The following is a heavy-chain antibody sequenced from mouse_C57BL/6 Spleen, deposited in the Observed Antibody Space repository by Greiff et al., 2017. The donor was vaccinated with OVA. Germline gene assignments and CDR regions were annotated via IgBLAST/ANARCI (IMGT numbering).Heavy chain of an antibody. J-gene: IGHJ1*03. D-gene: IGHD1-1*01. CDR2: INPSSGYT. CDR1: GYTFTSYW. CDR3: ASGSRFDV. Sequence: QVHVKQSGAELAKPGASVKLSCKASGYTFTSYWMHWVKQRPGQGLEWIGYINPSSGYTKYNQKFKDKATLTADKSSSTAYMQLSSLTYEDSAVYYCASGSRFDVWGTGTTVTVSS. V-gene: IGHV1-7*01.